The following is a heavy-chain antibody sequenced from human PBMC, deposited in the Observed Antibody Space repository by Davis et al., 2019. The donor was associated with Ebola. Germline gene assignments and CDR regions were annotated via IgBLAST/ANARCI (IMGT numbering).Heavy chain of an antibody. CDR1: GFTFSNYA. V-gene: IGHV3-30*04. CDR3: ARPLAVRYTSDWYGLVY. CDR2: MSYDGGDK. J-gene: IGHJ4*02. D-gene: IGHD6-19*01. Sequence: PGGSLRLSCAASGFTFSNYAMHWVRQAPGKGLEWVAVMSYDGGDKYYADSVKGRFTISRDNSKNTLFLQMNSLRPEDTALYYCARPLAVRYTSDWYGLVYWGQGTLVTVSS.